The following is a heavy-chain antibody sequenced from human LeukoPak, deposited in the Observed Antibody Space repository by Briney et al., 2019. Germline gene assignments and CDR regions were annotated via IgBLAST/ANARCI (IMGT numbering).Heavy chain of an antibody. D-gene: IGHD4-11*01. J-gene: IGHJ4*02. V-gene: IGHV3-66*01. CDR2: IYSGGST. CDR1: GFIVSSYY. Sequence: GGSLRLSCAASGFIVSSYYMSWVRQAPGKGLEWVSVIYSGGSTYYADSVKGRFTISRDNSKNTLYLQMNSLRAEDTAVYYCAKDHWTTGRKGLFDYWGQGTLVTVSS. CDR3: AKDHWTTGRKGLFDY.